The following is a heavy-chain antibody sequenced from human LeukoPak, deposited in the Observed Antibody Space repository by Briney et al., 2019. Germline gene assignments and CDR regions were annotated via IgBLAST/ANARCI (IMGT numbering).Heavy chain of an antibody. J-gene: IGHJ6*02. CDR1: GFTSSSYA. D-gene: IGHD2-15*01. CDR3: TRPGYCSGGSCVYGMDV. Sequence: GGSLRLSCAASGFTSSSYALNWVRQASGKGLEWVGRIRSKANSYATAYAASVKGRFTISRDDSKNTAYLQMNSLKTEDTAVYYCTRPGYCSGGSCVYGMDVWGQGTTVTVSS. V-gene: IGHV3-73*01. CDR2: IRSKANSYAT.